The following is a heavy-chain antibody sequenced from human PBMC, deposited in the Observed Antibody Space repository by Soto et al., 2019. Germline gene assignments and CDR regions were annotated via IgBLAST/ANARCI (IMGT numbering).Heavy chain of an antibody. CDR1: GGSFSGYY. D-gene: IGHD2-15*01. V-gene: IGHV4-34*01. Sequence: SETLSVTCAVYGGSFSGYYWSWIRQPPGKGLEWIGEINHSGSTNYNPSLKSRVTISVDTSKNQFSLKLSSVTAADTAVYYCARGQGGYWGQGTLVTVSS. CDR3: ARGQGGY. CDR2: INHSGST. J-gene: IGHJ4*02.